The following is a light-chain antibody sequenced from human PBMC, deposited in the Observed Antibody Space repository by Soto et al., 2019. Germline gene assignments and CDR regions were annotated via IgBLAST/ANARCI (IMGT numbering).Light chain of an antibody. CDR3: QQYNNWPPWT. CDR2: GAS. J-gene: IGKJ1*01. V-gene: IGKV3-15*01. CDR1: QSVSSN. Sequence: EIVMTQSPATLSVSPGERATLSCRASQSVSSNLAWYQQKPGQAPRLLIYGASTRATGIPARFSGSGSGTEFTLTISSLQSEDVAVYYCQQYNNWPPWTFGQGTKVDTK.